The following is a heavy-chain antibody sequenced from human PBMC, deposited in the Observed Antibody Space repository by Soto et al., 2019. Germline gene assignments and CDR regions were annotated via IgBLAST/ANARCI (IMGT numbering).Heavy chain of an antibody. J-gene: IGHJ5*02. CDR1: GYTFTSYS. CDR2: ISTFNGNA. Sequence: ASVKVSCKTSGYTFTSYSISWVRQAPGQGLECMGWISTFNGNAHYAQNLQDRFTMTIDTSTSTAYLELTGLRSDDTGVYYCARLNGYSTGWFATWGQGTLVTVSS. V-gene: IGHV1-18*04. CDR3: ARLNGYSTGWFAT. D-gene: IGHD2-8*02.